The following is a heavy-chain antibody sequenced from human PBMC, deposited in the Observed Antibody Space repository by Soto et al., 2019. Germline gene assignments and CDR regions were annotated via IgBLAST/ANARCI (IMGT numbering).Heavy chain of an antibody. D-gene: IGHD3-16*02. CDR1: GGSFSGYY. CDR2: INHSGST. V-gene: IGHV4-34*01. J-gene: IGHJ4*02. CDR3: ARVRLQGYVWGSYRRNYFDY. Sequence: QVQLQQWGAGLLKPSETLSLTCAVYGGSFSGYYWSWIRQPPGKGLEWIGEINHSGSTNYNPSLKSRVTRSVDTSKNQFSLKLSSVTAADTAVYYCARVRLQGYVWGSYRRNYFDYWGQGTLVTVSS.